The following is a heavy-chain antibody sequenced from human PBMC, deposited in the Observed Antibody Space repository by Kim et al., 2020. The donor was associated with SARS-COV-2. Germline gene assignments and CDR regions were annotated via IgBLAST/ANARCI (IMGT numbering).Heavy chain of an antibody. Sequence: SVKVSCKASGGTFSSYAISWVRQAPGQGLEWMGGIIPIFGTANYAQKFQGRVTITADESTSTAYMELSSLRSEDTAVYYCARVLRLSEKLGYCSSTSCYGGAFDIWGQGTMVTVSS. J-gene: IGHJ3*02. V-gene: IGHV1-69*13. D-gene: IGHD2-2*01. CDR2: IIPIFGTA. CDR3: ARVLRLSEKLGYCSSTSCYGGAFDI. CDR1: GGTFSSYA.